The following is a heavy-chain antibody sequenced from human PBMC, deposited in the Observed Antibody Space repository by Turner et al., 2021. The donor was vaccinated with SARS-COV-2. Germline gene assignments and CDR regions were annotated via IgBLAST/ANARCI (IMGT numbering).Heavy chain of an antibody. J-gene: IGHJ4*02. CDR2: FDPEDRET. Sequence: QVQLVQSGAEMKKPGASLKVSCKVSGYTLTEIFIHWVRQAPGKGLEWMGGFDPEDRETIYAQKFQGRVTMTEDTSTDIAYMELSSLSSDDTAVYYCATDPLGWAGYDYWVQGTLVTVSS. V-gene: IGHV1-24*01. CDR1: GYTLTEIF. CDR3: ATDPLGWAGYDY. D-gene: IGHD6-25*01.